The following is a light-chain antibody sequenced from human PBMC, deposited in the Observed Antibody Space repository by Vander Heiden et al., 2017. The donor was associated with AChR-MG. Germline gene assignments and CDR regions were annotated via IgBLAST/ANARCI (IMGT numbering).Light chain of an antibody. J-gene: IGLJ2*01. CDR1: SSNIGAGYD. CDR3: ESHDSSLSGPVV. Sequence: QSVLTQPPSVSGAPGQRVTISCTGSSSNIGAGYDVHWYQQLPGTAPRLLIYGNNNRPSGVPDRFSGSKSGTSASLAITGLQSDDEADYYCESHDSSLSGPVVFGGGTKLTVL. V-gene: IGLV1-40*01. CDR2: GNN.